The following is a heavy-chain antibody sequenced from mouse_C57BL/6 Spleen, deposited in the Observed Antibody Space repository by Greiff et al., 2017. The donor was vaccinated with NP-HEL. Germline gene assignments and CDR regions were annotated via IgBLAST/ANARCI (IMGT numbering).Heavy chain of an antibody. J-gene: IGHJ4*01. D-gene: IGHD4-1*01. Sequence: VQLQQPGAELVKPGASVKLSCKASGYTFTSYWMQWVKQRPGQGLEWIGEIDPSDSYTNYSQKFKGKATLTVDTSSSTAYMQLSSLTSEDSAVYYCARSGMLTGTDYAMDYWGQGTSVTVSS. CDR3: ARSGMLTGTDYAMDY. V-gene: IGHV1-50*01. CDR2: IDPSDSYT. CDR1: GYTFTSYW.